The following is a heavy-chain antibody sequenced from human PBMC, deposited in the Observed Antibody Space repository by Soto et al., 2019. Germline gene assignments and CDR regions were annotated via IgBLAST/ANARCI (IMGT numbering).Heavy chain of an antibody. CDR1: GFTFSSYG. V-gene: IGHV3-30*18. D-gene: IGHD3-9*01. Sequence: PGGSLRLSCAASGFTFSSYGMHWVRQAPGKGLEWVAVISYDGSNKYYADSVKGRFTISRDNSKNTLYLQMNSLRAEDTAVYYFSKGTTYDILTGQWGQGTLVTVSS. J-gene: IGHJ4*02. CDR2: ISYDGSNK. CDR3: SKGTTYDILTGQ.